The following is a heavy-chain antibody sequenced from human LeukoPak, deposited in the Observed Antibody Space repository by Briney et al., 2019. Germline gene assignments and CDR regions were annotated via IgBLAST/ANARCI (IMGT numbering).Heavy chain of an antibody. CDR2: IWYDGSDK. D-gene: IGHD1-26*01. Sequence: GGSLRLSCAASGFTFSSYGMHWVRQAPGKGLEWVAVIWYDGSDKYYADSVKGRFTISRDNSKNTLYLQMNSLRAEDTAVYYCARDTWSASGFDYWGQGTLVTVSS. V-gene: IGHV3-33*01. CDR3: ARDTWSASGFDY. CDR1: GFTFSSYG. J-gene: IGHJ4*02.